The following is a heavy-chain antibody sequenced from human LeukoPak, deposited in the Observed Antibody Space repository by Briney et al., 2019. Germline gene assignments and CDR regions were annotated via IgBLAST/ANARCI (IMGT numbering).Heavy chain of an antibody. Sequence: GESLKISCKVSGYSFASYWIGWVRQMPGKGLEWMGIIYPGDSDTKYSPSSQGQITISADKSISTAYLQWSSLKASDTAMYYCARRIAVAAFDTWGQGTLVTVSS. CDR1: GYSFASYW. V-gene: IGHV5-51*01. J-gene: IGHJ3*02. D-gene: IGHD6-19*01. CDR2: IYPGDSDT. CDR3: ARRIAVAAFDT.